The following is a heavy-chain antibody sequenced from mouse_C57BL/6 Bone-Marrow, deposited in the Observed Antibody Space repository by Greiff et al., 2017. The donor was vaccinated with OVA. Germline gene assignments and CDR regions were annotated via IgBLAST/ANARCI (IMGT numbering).Heavy chain of an antibody. V-gene: IGHV5-4*01. Sequence: EVQLQESGGGLVKPGGSLKLSCAASGFTFSSYAMSWVRQTPEKRLEWVATISYGGSYTYYPDTVKGRFTISRDNAKNNLYLQMSHLKSEDTARYYCERGLWGQGTLVTVSA. CDR2: ISYGGSYT. J-gene: IGHJ3*01. CDR1: GFTFSSYA. CDR3: ERGL.